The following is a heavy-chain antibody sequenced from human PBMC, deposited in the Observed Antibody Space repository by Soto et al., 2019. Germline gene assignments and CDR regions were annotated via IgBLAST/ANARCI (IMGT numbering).Heavy chain of an antibody. CDR3: AHRLGYSSSWYRAPFDY. V-gene: IGHV2-5*02. Sequence: QITLKESGPTLVKPTQTLTLTCTFSGFSLSTSGAGVGWIRQPPGKALEWLALIYWDDDKRYSPSLKSRLTITKDTSKNQVVLTMTHMDPVDTATYYCAHRLGYSSSWYRAPFDYWGQGTLVTVSS. CDR1: GFSLSTSGAG. J-gene: IGHJ4*02. D-gene: IGHD6-13*01. CDR2: IYWDDDK.